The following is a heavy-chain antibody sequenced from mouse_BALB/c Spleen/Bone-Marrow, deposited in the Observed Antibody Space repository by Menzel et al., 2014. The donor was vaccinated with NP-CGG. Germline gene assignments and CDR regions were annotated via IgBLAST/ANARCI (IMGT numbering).Heavy chain of an antibody. V-gene: IGHV5-12-1*01. CDR3: ARHKLGRWYFDV. J-gene: IGHJ1*01. Sequence: EVQVVESGGGLVKPGGSLKLSCAASGFAFSSYDMSWVRQTPEKRLEWVAYISSGGGSTYYPDTVKGRFTISRDNAKNTLFLQMSSLKSEDTAMYYCARHKLGRWYFDVWGAGTTVTVSS. CDR2: ISSGGGST. CDR1: GFAFSSYD. D-gene: IGHD4-1*01.